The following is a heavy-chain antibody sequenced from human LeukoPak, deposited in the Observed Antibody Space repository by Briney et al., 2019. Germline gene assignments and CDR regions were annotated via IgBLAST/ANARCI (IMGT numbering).Heavy chain of an antibody. Sequence: KPSETLSLTCTVSGGSISSSSYYWGWIRQPPGKGLEWIGSIYYSGSTYYNPSLKSRVTISVDTSKNHFSLKLSSVTAADTAVYYCARLKDTAMDIDYWGQGTLVTVSS. J-gene: IGHJ4*02. CDR2: IYYSGST. V-gene: IGHV4-39*01. D-gene: IGHD5-18*01. CDR1: GGSISSSSYY. CDR3: ARLKDTAMDIDY.